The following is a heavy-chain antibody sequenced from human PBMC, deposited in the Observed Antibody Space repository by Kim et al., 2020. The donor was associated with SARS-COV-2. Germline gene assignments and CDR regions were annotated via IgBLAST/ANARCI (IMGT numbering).Heavy chain of an antibody. CDR2: INWNGRNT. Sequence: GGSLRLSCAAAGFPFQDYDMSWVRQVPGKGLEWVSGINWNGRNTRYADSVRGRFTISRDNTKNSVYLQMNRVRAEDTALYHCTRDLPEGPSGRYVFDIWGLGTMVSVSS. CDR1: GFPFQDYD. D-gene: IGHD1-26*01. V-gene: IGHV3-20*01. J-gene: IGHJ3*02. CDR3: TRDLPEGPSGRYVFDI.